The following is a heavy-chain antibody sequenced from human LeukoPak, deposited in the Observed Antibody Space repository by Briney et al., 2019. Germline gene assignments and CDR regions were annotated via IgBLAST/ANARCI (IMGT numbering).Heavy chain of an antibody. CDR1: GYTFTSYA. Sequence: ASVKVSCKASGYTFTSYAMHWVRQAPGQRLERMGWINAGNGNTKYSQKFQGRVTITRDTSASTAYMELSSLRSEDTAVYYCARCVGVRGVIEVWFDPWGQGTLVTVSS. CDR3: ARCVGVRGVIEVWFDP. CDR2: INAGNGNT. D-gene: IGHD3-10*01. V-gene: IGHV1-3*01. J-gene: IGHJ5*02.